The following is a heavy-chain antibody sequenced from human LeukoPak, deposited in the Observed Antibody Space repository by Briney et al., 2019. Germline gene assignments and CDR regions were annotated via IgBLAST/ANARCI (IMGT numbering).Heavy chain of an antibody. V-gene: IGHV4-59*12. CDR3: ARGDPYYYDSSGYRSWDY. J-gene: IGHJ4*02. CDR1: GGSISSYY. Sequence: PSETLSLTCTVSGGSISSYYWSWIRQPPGKGLEWIGNIYYSGSTNYNPSLKSRVTISVDTSKNQFSLKLSSVTAEDTAVYYCARGDPYYYDSSGYRSWDYWGQGTLVTVSS. CDR2: IYYSGST. D-gene: IGHD3-22*01.